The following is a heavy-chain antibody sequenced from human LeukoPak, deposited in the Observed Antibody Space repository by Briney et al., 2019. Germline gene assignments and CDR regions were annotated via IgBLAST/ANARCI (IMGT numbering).Heavy chain of an antibody. V-gene: IGHV1-69*05. J-gene: IGHJ6*03. CDR2: IIPIFGTA. D-gene: IGHD3-22*01. CDR1: GGTFSSYA. Sequence: GASVKVSCKASGGTFSSYASSWVRQDPGQGLEWMGGIIPIFGTAHYAQKLQGRVTITTDESTSTAYMELSSLRSEDTAVYYCARSPYYYDSSGYYKGYYYYYMDVWGKGTTVTVSS. CDR3: ARSPYYYDSSGYYKGYYYYYMDV.